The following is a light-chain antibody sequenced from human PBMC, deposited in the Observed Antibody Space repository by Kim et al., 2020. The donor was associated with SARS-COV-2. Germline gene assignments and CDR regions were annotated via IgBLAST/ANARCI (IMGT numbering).Light chain of an antibody. CDR2: GKD. J-gene: IGLJ3*02. CDR1: SLQRYH. V-gene: IGLV3-19*01. Sequence: LGQTCRITSHGYSLQRYHACWYQQKPGQAPILVVYGKDSRPSGIPDRFSGSTSGNTASLTITGAQAEDEADYYCNSRHSSGNHLVFGGRTQLTVL. CDR3: NSRHSSGNHLV.